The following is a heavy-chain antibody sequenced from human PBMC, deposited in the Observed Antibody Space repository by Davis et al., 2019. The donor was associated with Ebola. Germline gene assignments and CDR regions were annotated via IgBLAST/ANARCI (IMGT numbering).Heavy chain of an antibody. CDR1: AGTFSSYA. D-gene: IGHD3-22*01. Sequence: SVKVSCKASAGTFSSYAISWVRQAPGQGLDWMGGIIPVSGVPKYAQDFQGRVTITADESTSTAYMELSSLRSEDTAMYYCARDRYSDGSGYFFEQSHWGQGTLVTVSS. J-gene: IGHJ4*02. CDR3: ARDRYSDGSGYFFEQSH. V-gene: IGHV1-69*13. CDR2: IIPVSGVP.